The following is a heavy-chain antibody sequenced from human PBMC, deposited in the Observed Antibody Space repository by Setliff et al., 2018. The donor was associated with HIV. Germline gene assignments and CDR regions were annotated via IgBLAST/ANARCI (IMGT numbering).Heavy chain of an antibody. CDR3: ARATFGSTSSGINYYMDV. D-gene: IGHD3-10*01. V-gene: IGHV4-59*02. CDR2: IYYDGTT. CDR1: GGSVSGYF. Sequence: PSETLSLTSTVSGGSVSGYFWSWIRQPPGRGLEWIGYIYYDGTTNSNPSLKSRVTISVTTSKNQFSLKLSSVTAADTALYFCARATFGSTSSGINYYMDVWGKGTTVTVSS. J-gene: IGHJ6*03.